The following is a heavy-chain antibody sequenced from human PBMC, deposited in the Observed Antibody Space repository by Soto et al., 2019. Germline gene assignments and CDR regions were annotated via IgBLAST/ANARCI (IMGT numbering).Heavy chain of an antibody. D-gene: IGHD3-22*01. J-gene: IGHJ6*02. Sequence: GGSLRLSCAVSGFTFSSYWMHWVRQAPGKGLVWVSRINSDGSSTSYADSVKGRFTISRDNAKNTLYLQMNSLRAEDTAVYYCARVAYYDSSGYYRDYYGMDVWGQGTTVTVSS. CDR2: INSDGSST. CDR1: GFTFSSYW. CDR3: ARVAYYDSSGYYRDYYGMDV. V-gene: IGHV3-74*01.